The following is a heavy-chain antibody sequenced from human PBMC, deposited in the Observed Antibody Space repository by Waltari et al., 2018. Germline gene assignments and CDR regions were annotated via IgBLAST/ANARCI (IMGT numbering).Heavy chain of an antibody. D-gene: IGHD2-15*01. CDR3: ARDRGRGLYLDS. CDR1: GDPMNRTNW. Sequence: QLQLQQSGPGLVKPSESPSLTCAVPGDPMNRTNWWSWVRQSPGKGLEWIGQIHGSGRTNYNPSLEGRVTVSIDTSNNQFSLKVSYATAADTAVYYCARDRGRGLYLDSWGQGSLVTVSP. V-gene: IGHV4-4*02. CDR2: IHGSGRT. J-gene: IGHJ4*02.